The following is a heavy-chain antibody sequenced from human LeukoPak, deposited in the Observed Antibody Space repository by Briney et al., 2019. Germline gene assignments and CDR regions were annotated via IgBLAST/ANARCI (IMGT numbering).Heavy chain of an antibody. CDR3: ARRSSGGPPYYFGY. Sequence: PGGSLRLSCAASGLTFSSYWMHWVRQAPGKGLVWVSRINSDGSSTSYADSVKGRFTISRDNAKNTLHLQMNSLRAEDTAVYYCARRSSGGPPYYFGYWGQGTLVTVSS. CDR2: INSDGSST. D-gene: IGHD3-22*01. V-gene: IGHV3-74*01. J-gene: IGHJ4*02. CDR1: GLTFSSYW.